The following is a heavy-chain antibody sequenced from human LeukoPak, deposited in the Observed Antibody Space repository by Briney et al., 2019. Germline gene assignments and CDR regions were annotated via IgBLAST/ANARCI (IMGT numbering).Heavy chain of an antibody. CDR2: ISGSGGST. V-gene: IGHV3-23*01. D-gene: IGHD3-22*01. Sequence: GGSLRLSCAASGFTFSSYAMSWVRQAPGKGLEWVSAISGSGGSTYYADSVKGRFTISRDNSKNTLYLQMNSLRVEDTAVYYCASLGGYYDSSGYDPHDAFDIWGQGTMVTVSS. CDR1: GFTFSSYA. CDR3: ASLGGYYDSSGYDPHDAFDI. J-gene: IGHJ3*02.